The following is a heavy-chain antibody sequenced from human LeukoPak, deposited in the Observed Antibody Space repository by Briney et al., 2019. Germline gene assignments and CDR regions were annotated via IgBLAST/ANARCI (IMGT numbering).Heavy chain of an antibody. J-gene: IGHJ5*02. V-gene: IGHV1-8*01. CDR2: MNPNSGNT. D-gene: IGHD1-26*01. CDR3: ASNLRSYSGSYYVLFDP. CDR1: GYTFTSYD. Sequence: ASVKVSCKASGYTFTSYDINWVRQATGQGLEWMGWMNPNSGNTGYAQKFQGRVTMTRNTSISTAYMELSSLRSEDTAVYYCASNLRSYSGSYYVLFDPWGREPWSPSPQ.